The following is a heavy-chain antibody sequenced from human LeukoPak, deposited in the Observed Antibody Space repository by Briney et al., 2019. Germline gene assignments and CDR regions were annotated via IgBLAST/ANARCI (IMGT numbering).Heavy chain of an antibody. CDR1: GYSISSGYY. J-gene: IGHJ4*02. Sequence: SETLSLTCTVSGYSISSGYYWGWIRQPPGKGLEWIGSMYYRGSTYHNPSLKSRVTISVDTSKNQFSLKLSSVTAADTAVYYCATTTIRLGYWGQGTLVTVSS. D-gene: IGHD1-26*01. CDR2: MYYRGST. V-gene: IGHV4-38-2*02. CDR3: ATTTIRLGY.